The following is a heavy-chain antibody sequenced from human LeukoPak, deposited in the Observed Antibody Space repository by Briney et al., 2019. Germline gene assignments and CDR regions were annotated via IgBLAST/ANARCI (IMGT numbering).Heavy chain of an antibody. CDR3: AKEWGGGFVAVAGYFDY. J-gene: IGHJ4*02. V-gene: IGHV3-23*01. D-gene: IGHD6-19*01. CDR2: ISGSGGST. Sequence: GGSLRLSCAASGFTFSSYAMSWVRQAPGKGLEWVSAISGSGGSTYYADSVKGRFTISRDNSKNTLYLQMNSLRAEDTAVYYCAKEWGGGFVAVAGYFDYWGQGTLVTVSS. CDR1: GFTFSSYA.